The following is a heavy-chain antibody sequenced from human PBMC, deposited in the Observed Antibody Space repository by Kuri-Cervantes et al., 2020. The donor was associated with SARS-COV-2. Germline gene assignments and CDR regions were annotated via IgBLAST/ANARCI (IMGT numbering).Heavy chain of an antibody. J-gene: IGHJ6*02. CDR3: ARVPGPIYYCYGMDV. V-gene: IGHV4-59*01. D-gene: IGHD3-10*01. Sequence: ESLKISCTVSGGSISSYYWSWIRQPPGKGLEWIGYIYYSGSTNYNPSLKSRVTISVDTSKNQFSLKLSSVTAADTAVYYCARVPGPIYYCYGMDVWGQGTTVTVSS. CDR1: GGSISSYY. CDR2: IYYSGST.